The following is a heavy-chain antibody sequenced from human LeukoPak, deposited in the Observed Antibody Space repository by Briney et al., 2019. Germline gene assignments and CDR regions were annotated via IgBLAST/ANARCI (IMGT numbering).Heavy chain of an antibody. CDR1: GDSASSKSAT. V-gene: IGHV6-1*01. CDR3: ARVRGFEELYFDY. CDR2: TYYRSKWYN. Sequence: SQTLSLTFAITGDSASSKSATWNWVRQSPSRGLEWLGRTYYRSKWYNDYAVSVKSRITINPDTSKNHFSLQLNSVTPEDTAVYYCARVRGFEELYFDYWGQGTLVTVSS. D-gene: IGHD3-10*01. J-gene: IGHJ4*02.